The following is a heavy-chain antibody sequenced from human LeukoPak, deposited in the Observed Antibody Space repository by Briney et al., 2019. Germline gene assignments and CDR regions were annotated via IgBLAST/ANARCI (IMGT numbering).Heavy chain of an antibody. Sequence: GGTLRLSCAGSGFPFSIYGMNWVRQAPGKGLEWVSGISPGGGPTYYADSVKGRFTISRDDSKNTLYLQMNNLRAEDTAVYYCAREVGGYSGAKYYYYTDVWGKGTTVTVSS. D-gene: IGHD5-12*01. CDR3: AREVGGYSGAKYYYYTDV. CDR1: GFPFSIYG. CDR2: ISPGGGPT. V-gene: IGHV3-23*01. J-gene: IGHJ6*03.